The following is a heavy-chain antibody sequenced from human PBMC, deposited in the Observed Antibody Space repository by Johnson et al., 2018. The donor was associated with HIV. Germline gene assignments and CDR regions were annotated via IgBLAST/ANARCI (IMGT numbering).Heavy chain of an antibody. CDR2: ISGSGGST. D-gene: IGHD6-13*01. CDR1: GFTFSSYA. Sequence: VQLVESGGGLVQPGGSLRLSCAASGFTFSSYAMSWVRQAPGKGLEWVSAISGSGGSTYYADSVKGRVTISRDNYKNTLYLQMNSLRAEDTAVNDCAKDPRRCSCYWDAFDIWGKGTMVTVSS. J-gene: IGHJ3*02. CDR3: AKDPRRCSCYWDAFDI. V-gene: IGHV3-23*04.